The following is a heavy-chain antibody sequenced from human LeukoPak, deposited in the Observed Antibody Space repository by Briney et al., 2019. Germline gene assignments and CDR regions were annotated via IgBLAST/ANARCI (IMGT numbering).Heavy chain of an antibody. V-gene: IGHV3-30*02. D-gene: IGHD2-21*02. CDR3: AKDRSVVTAPFDAFDI. CDR1: GFTFSSYG. J-gene: IGHJ3*02. CDR2: IRYDGSNK. Sequence: GGSLRLSCAASGFTFSSYGMHWVRQAPGKGLEWVAFIRYDGSNKYYADSVKGRFTISRDNSKNTLYLQMNSLRAEDTAVYYCAKDRSVVTAPFDAFDIWGQGTMVTVSS.